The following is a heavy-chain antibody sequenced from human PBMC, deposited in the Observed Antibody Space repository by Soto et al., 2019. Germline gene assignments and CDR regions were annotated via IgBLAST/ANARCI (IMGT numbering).Heavy chain of an antibody. J-gene: IGHJ3*02. CDR2: INPNSGGT. Sequence: ASVKVSCKASGYTFTGYYMHWVRQAPGQGLEWMGWINPNSGGTNYAQKSQGRVTMTRDTSISTAYMELGRLRSDDTAVYYCARDNAGYSGSYTAFDIWGQGTMVTVSS. V-gene: IGHV1-2*02. D-gene: IGHD1-26*01. CDR1: GYTFTGYY. CDR3: ARDNAGYSGSYTAFDI.